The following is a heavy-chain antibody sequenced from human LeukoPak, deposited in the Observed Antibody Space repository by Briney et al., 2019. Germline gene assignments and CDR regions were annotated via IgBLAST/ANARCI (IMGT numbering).Heavy chain of an antibody. Sequence: GGSLRLSCAASGFIVRDYWMNWVRQAPGEGLEWLANIKQDGGARYYVGSVKGRFTISSDSAKSLVYLQMDSLRAEDTATYYCARGYNGGSDYWGQGTLVTVSS. D-gene: IGHD3-16*01. CDR3: ARGYNGGSDY. V-gene: IGHV3-7*01. J-gene: IGHJ4*02. CDR1: GFIVRDYW. CDR2: IKQDGGAR.